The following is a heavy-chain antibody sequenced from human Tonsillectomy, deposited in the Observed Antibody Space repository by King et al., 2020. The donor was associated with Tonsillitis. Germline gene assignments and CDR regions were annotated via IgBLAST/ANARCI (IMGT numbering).Heavy chain of an antibody. V-gene: IGHV4-39*07. D-gene: IGHD3-10*01. J-gene: IGHJ4*02. CDR2: IYHSGNT. CDR3: ARVRTSGSYYNGPFDS. Sequence: QLQESGPRLVKPSETLSLTCTVSGGSISSSNYYWGWIRQPPGKGLEWIGSIYHSGNTYYNPSLKSRVTISVDTSKNQFSLKLSSVTAADTVVYYCARVRTSGSYYNGPFDSWGQGTLVTVSS. CDR1: GGSISSSNYY.